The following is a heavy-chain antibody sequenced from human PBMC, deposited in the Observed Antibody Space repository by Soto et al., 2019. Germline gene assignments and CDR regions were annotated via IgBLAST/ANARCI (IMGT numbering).Heavy chain of an antibody. V-gene: IGHV1-18*04. Sequence: QVHLVQSGTEVKKPGASVKVSCRASGYTFSNFGISWLRQAPGQGLEWLGWISAYNGNTHYAQKVQGRVTLTTNTSTRTAYMDLKSLTSGETAVYYCARDVPATAAFLWDYWGQGTLVTVSS. CDR2: ISAYNGNT. J-gene: IGHJ4*02. CDR1: GYTFSNFG. D-gene: IGHD2-21*01. CDR3: ARDVPATAAFLWDY.